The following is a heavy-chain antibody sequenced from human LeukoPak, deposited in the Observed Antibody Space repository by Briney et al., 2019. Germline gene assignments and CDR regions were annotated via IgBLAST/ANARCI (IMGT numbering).Heavy chain of an antibody. V-gene: IGHV3-53*01. CDR2: IYSGGSI. J-gene: IGHJ4*02. Sequence: PEGSLRLSCGASGFTVSSHYMSWVRQAPGKGLEWVSIIYSGGSIYYADSVQGRFTISRDNSKNTLYLQMNSLRVDDTAVYYCARGTVTAPDFWGQGTLVTVSS. CDR3: ARGTVTAPDF. CDR1: GFTVSSHY. D-gene: IGHD4-17*01.